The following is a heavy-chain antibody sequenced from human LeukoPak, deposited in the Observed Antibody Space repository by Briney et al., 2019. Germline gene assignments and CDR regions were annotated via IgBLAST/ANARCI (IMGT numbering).Heavy chain of an antibody. J-gene: IGHJ4*02. CDR1: GGSISSSTYY. V-gene: IGHV4-39*01. Sequence: SEILSLTCTVSGGSISSSTYYWGWIRQPPGKGLEWIGSIYYSGSTYYNPSLKSRVTISVDTSKNQFSLKLSSVTAADTAVYYCARGLAVASTFDYWGQGTLVTVPS. CDR3: ARGLAVASTFDY. CDR2: IYYSGST. D-gene: IGHD6-19*01.